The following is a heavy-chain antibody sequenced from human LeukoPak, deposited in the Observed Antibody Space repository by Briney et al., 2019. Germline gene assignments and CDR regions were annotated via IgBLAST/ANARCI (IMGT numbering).Heavy chain of an antibody. J-gene: IGHJ4*02. Sequence: GGSLRLSCAASGFSFEKYGMNWFRQAPGKGLEWVAGIWYDASKKYFADSVKGRLTISRDNSKNTLSLQVSSLRADDTAVYYCARDADTSGHFSFFDFWGQGTLVTVSS. CDR1: GFSFEKYG. CDR2: IWYDASKK. D-gene: IGHD3-22*01. V-gene: IGHV3-33*01. CDR3: ARDADTSGHFSFFDF.